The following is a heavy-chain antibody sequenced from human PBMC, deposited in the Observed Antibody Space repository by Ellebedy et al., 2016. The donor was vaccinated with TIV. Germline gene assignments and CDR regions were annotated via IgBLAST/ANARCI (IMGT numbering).Heavy chain of an antibody. CDR3: ARHELGSNAAFDY. D-gene: IGHD7-27*01. CDR1: GYAFRIYW. V-gene: IGHV5-10-1*01. J-gene: IGHJ4*02. Sequence: GESLKISXKASGYAFRIYWITWVRQMPGQGLEWMGRIDPSPSDSYIDYSPSFQGHVTISVDKSITTACLQWSSLKASDTAIYYCARHELGSNAAFDYWGQGTLVTVSS. CDR2: IDPSPSDSYI.